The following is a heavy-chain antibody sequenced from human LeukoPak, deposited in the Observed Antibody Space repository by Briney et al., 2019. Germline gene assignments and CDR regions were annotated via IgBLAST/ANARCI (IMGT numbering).Heavy chain of an antibody. D-gene: IGHD2-2*01. Sequence: GGSLRLSCAASGFTFSSYSMNWVRQAPGKGLEWVSYISSSSSTIYYADSVKGRFTISRDNAKNPLYLQMNSLRAEDTAVYYCARESIVVVPTTMDDASDIWGQGTMVTVSS. CDR3: ARESIVVVPTTMDDASDI. CDR2: ISSSSSTI. V-gene: IGHV3-48*01. CDR1: GFTFSSYS. J-gene: IGHJ3*02.